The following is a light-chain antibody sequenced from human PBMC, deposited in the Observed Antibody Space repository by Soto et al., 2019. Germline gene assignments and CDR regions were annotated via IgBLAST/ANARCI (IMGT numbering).Light chain of an antibody. CDR2: GAS. CDR3: QHFGSSPQVT. CDR1: QSVLSNY. V-gene: IGKV3-20*01. Sequence: EVVLTQSPGTLSLFPGERATLSCRASQSVLSNYLAWYQQKPGQAPRLLIYGASRRATGIPDRFSGSGSGTDFTLTISRLEPEDFAVYYCQHFGSSPQVTFGPGTKVDVK. J-gene: IGKJ3*01.